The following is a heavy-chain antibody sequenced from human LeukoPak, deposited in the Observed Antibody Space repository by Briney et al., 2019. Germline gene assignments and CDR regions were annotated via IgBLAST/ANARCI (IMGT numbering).Heavy chain of an antibody. CDR3: ASGTLRWPKGAFDY. Sequence: GGSLRLSCAASGFTFSSYEMNWVRQAPGKGLEWVSYISSSGSTIYYADSVKGRFTISRDNAKNSLYLQMNSLRVEDTAVYYCASGTLRWPKGAFDYWGQGTLVTVFS. CDR2: ISSSGSTI. CDR1: GFTFSSYE. D-gene: IGHD4-23*01. J-gene: IGHJ4*02. V-gene: IGHV3-48*03.